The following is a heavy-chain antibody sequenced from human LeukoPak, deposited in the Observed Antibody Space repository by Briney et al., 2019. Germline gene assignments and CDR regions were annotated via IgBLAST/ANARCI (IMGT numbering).Heavy chain of an antibody. Sequence: ASVKVSCKASGCTFTGYYMHWVRQAPGQGLEWMGRINPNSGGTNYAQKFQGRVTMTRDTSISTAYMELSRLRSDDTAVYYCARAFGGVIVNDYWGQGTLVTVSS. V-gene: IGHV1-2*06. J-gene: IGHJ4*02. CDR2: INPNSGGT. CDR3: ARAFGGVIVNDY. CDR1: GCTFTGYY. D-gene: IGHD3-16*02.